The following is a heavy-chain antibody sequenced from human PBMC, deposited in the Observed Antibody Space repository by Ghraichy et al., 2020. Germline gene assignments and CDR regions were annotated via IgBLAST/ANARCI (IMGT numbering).Heavy chain of an antibody. CDR3: ARGRVLGIAAAATVSDY. CDR2: ISSSSSTI. Sequence: GGSLRLSCAASGFTFSSYSMNWVRQAPGKGLEWVSYISSSSSTIYYADSVKGRFTISRDNAKNSLYLQMNSLRDEDMAVYYCARGRVLGIAAAATVSDYWGQGTLVTVSS. V-gene: IGHV3-48*02. CDR1: GFTFSSYS. D-gene: IGHD6-13*01. J-gene: IGHJ4*02.